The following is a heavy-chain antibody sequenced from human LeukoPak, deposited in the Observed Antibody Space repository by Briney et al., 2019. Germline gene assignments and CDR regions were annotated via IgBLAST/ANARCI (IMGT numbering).Heavy chain of an antibody. CDR1: GYTFTSYG. V-gene: IGHV1-18*01. Sequence: ASVKVSCKASGYTFTSYGISWVRQAPGQRLEWMGWISTYNGNTNYAQKLQGRVTMTTDTSTSTAYMELRSLRSGDTAVYYCAREGYSSSSYYFDYWGQGTLVTVSS. CDR2: ISTYNGNT. D-gene: IGHD6-13*01. CDR3: AREGYSSSSYYFDY. J-gene: IGHJ4*02.